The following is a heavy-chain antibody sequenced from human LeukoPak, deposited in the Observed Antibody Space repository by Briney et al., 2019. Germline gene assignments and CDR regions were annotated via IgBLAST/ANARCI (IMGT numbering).Heavy chain of an antibody. Sequence: SETLSLTCTVSGGSISSYYWSWIRQPPGKGLEWIGYIYYSGSTNYNPSLKSRVTISVDTSKNQFSLKLSSVTAADTAVYYCARVTMVRGVIPYGMDVWGQGTTVTVSS. CDR1: GGSISSYY. CDR2: IYYSGST. V-gene: IGHV4-59*01. D-gene: IGHD3-10*01. CDR3: ARVTMVRGVIPYGMDV. J-gene: IGHJ6*02.